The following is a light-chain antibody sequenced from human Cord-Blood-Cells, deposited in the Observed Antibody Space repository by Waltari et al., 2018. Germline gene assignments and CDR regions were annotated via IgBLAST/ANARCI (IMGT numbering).Light chain of an antibody. CDR2: QDS. J-gene: IGLJ1*01. CDR1: KLGDKY. CDR3: QAWDSSTASYV. Sequence: SYELTQPPSVSVSPGQTASITCSGDKLGDKYACWYQQKPGQSPVLGIYQDSKRPSGIPERFSGPNSGNTATLTISGTQAMDEADYYCQAWDSSTASYVFGTGTKVTVL. V-gene: IGLV3-1*01.